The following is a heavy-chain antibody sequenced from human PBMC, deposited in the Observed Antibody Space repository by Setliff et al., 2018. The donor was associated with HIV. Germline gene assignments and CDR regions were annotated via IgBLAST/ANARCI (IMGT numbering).Heavy chain of an antibody. J-gene: IGHJ3*02. CDR1: DYSISSGFY. D-gene: IGHD6-19*01. CDR3: ARHAGSGARDDAFDI. CDR2: IYHTGST. V-gene: IGHV4-38-2*01. Sequence: SETLSLTCAVSDYSISSGFYWGWIRQPPGKGLEWIGSIYHTGSTYYNTSLKSRVTMSVDTSKNRFSLKLSSVTAADTAMFYCARHAGSGARDDAFDIWSQGLLVTVSS.